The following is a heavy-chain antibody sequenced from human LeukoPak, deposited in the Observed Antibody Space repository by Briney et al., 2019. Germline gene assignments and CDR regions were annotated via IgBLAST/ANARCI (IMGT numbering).Heavy chain of an antibody. CDR2: ISSSGSTI. D-gene: IGHD5-12*01. V-gene: IGHV3-48*03. J-gene: IGHJ4*02. CDR1: GFTFSSYE. Sequence: EPGGSLRLSCAASGFTFSSYEMNWVRQAPGKGLEWVSYISSSGSTIYYADSVKGRFTISRDNAKDSLYLQMNSLRAEDTAVYYCARDLGSGYEEHFDYWGQGTLVTVSS. CDR3: ARDLGSGYEEHFDY.